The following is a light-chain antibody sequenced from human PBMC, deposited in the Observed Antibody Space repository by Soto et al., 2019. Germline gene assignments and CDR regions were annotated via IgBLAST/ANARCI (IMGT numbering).Light chain of an antibody. J-gene: IGLJ3*02. Sequence: HSALTQPASVSGSPGQSIAISCTGTTSDIGAYNFVSWYQHHPGKAPQLIIYQVNNRPSGVSDRFSGSKSGNTASLTISGLQAEDEADYYCSSFTTSTTLVFGGGTKLTVL. CDR1: TSDIGAYNF. V-gene: IGLV2-14*01. CDR3: SSFTTSTTLV. CDR2: QVN.